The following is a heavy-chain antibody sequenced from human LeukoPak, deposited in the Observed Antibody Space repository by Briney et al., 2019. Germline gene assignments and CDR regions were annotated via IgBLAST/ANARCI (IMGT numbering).Heavy chain of an antibody. D-gene: IGHD3-22*01. CDR1: GVTFADYA. CDR3: TRASSVSSGYYY. J-gene: IGHJ4*02. CDR2: IRSKAFGGTT. Sequence: GGSLRLSCIASGVTFADYAMSWVRQAPGKGLEWVGFIRSKAFGGTTEYAASVKGRFTISRDDSKSIAYLQMNSLKTEDTAVYDCTRASSVSSGYYYWGQGTLVTVSS. V-gene: IGHV3-49*04.